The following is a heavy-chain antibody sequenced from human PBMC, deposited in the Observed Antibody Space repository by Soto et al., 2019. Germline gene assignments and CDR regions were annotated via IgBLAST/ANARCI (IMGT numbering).Heavy chain of an antibody. J-gene: IGHJ4*02. CDR2: IKSDGSGT. V-gene: IGHV3-74*01. CDR1: GFTFSSYW. D-gene: IGHD3-22*01. Sequence: EVQLVESGGGLVQPGGSLRLSCAASGFTFSSYWMHWVRQAPGKGLVWVSRIKSDGSGTSYADSVKGRLTISRDNAKNTLYMQVNSLRGEDTAVYYCARGDGDYYDGNGYLGRHWGQGPLVTVSP. CDR3: ARGDGDYYDGNGYLGRH.